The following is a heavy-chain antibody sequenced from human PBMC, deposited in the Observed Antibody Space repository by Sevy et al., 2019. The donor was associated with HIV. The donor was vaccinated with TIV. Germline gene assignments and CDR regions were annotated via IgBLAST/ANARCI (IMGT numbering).Heavy chain of an antibody. CDR1: GFTFDDYT. J-gene: IGHJ6*02. CDR3: TRVEGAADWGMDV. CDR2: IRSKAYGGTT. D-gene: IGHD1-26*01. Sequence: GGSLRLSCRASGFTFDDYTMSWDRQAPGKGLEWVAFIRSKAYGGTTEDAASVKGRFTISRDESKSIAYLQMNSLKTEDTAVYYCTRVEGAADWGMDVWGQGTTVTVSS. V-gene: IGHV3-49*04.